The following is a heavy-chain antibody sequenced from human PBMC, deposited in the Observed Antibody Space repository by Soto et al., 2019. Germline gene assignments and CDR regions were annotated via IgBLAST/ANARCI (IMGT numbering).Heavy chain of an antibody. V-gene: IGHV3-30*18. CDR1: GFPFSTYG. CDR3: AKKDITLVREVVISAPVYPYDHHGLDF. CDR2: LSYDGSHE. D-gene: IGHD3-10*01. Sequence: QVQLVESGGGVVQPGRSLRLSCSASGFPFSTYGMHWVRQAPGKGLEWVAVLSYDGSHEYYADSVKGRFTISRDNSQDMLYLEITSLRSEDTARYYCAKKDITLVREVVISAPVYPYDHHGLDFWGRGTTVTVS. J-gene: IGHJ6*02.